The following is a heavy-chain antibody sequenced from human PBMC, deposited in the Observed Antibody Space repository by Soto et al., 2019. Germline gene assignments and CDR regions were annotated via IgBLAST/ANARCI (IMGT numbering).Heavy chain of an antibody. CDR1: GYSFVNYW. V-gene: IGHV5-51*01. Sequence: GESLKISCNGSGYSFVNYWIGWVRQMPGKGLEWMGIIHPGDSNVKYSPSFQGQATISADKSIPTAFLQWSSLKASDTAMYYCAGNVRRSSDSNCYGIDVWGQGTTVPVSS. CDR3: AGNVRRSSDSNCYGIDV. J-gene: IGHJ6*02. CDR2: IHPGDSNV. D-gene: IGHD3-10*02.